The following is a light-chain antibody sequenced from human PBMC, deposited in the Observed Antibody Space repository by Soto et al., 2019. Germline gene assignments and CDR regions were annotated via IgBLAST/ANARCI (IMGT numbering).Light chain of an antibody. CDR3: SSYGGRNNFVL. Sequence: QSALTQPPSASGSPGQSVTISCTGASRDIGAYNYVSWYQQHPDKAPKLIIFEVSKRPSGVPDRFSGSKSGNTASLTVSGLQAEDEAIYYCSSYGGRNNFVLFGGGTKVTVL. V-gene: IGLV2-8*01. CDR2: EVS. CDR1: SRDIGAYNY. J-gene: IGLJ2*01.